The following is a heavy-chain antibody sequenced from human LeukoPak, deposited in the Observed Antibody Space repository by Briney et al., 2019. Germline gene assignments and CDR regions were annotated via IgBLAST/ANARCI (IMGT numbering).Heavy chain of an antibody. Sequence: SGGSLRLSRAASGFTFSSYSMNWVRQAPGKGLEWVSSITSSTSYIYYADSVKGRFTISRDNAKNSLFLQMNSLRAEDTAVYYCARDAVIAARLHWYFDLWGRGTLVTVSS. V-gene: IGHV3-21*01. D-gene: IGHD6-6*01. CDR2: ITSSTSYI. CDR1: GFTFSSYS. CDR3: ARDAVIAARLHWYFDL. J-gene: IGHJ2*01.